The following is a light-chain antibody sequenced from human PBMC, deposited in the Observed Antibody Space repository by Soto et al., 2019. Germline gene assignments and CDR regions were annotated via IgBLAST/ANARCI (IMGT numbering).Light chain of an antibody. CDR2: LNSDGSH. J-gene: IGLJ1*01. V-gene: IGLV4-69*01. CDR1: SGHSSYA. CDR3: QTWGTGIQV. Sequence: QPVLTQSPSASASLGASVKLTCTLSSGHSSYAIAWHQQQPEKGPRYLMKLNSDGSHYKGGGIPDRFSGSSSGAERYLTISCHQSEDEADYYCQTWGTGIQVFGTGTKLTVL.